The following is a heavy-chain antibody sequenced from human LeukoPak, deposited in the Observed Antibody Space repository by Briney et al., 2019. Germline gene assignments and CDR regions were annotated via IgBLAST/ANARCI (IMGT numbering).Heavy chain of an antibody. Sequence: PGGSLRLSCAASGFTFSSYAMHWVRQPPGKGLEWIGEIYHSGNTDYNPSLKSRVTISIDKSKNQFSLNLSSVTAADTAVYYCARVRVTPNIAIDYWGQGTLVTVSS. V-gene: IGHV4-4*02. CDR2: IYHSGNT. J-gene: IGHJ4*02. CDR3: ARVRVTPNIAIDY. D-gene: IGHD2/OR15-2a*01. CDR1: GFTFSSYA.